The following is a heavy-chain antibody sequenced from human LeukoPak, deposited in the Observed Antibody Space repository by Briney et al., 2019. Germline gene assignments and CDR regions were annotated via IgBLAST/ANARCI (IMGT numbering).Heavy chain of an antibody. V-gene: IGHV1-46*01. D-gene: IGHD5-12*01. CDR2: ISPSSDST. CDR3: ARVYSGYFDY. CDR1: GYTFTGYY. Sequence: ASVKVSCKASGYTFTGYYIHWVRQAPGQGLEWMGIISPSSDSTIYAQKFQGRVTMTRDTSTSTVYMELSTLRSEDTAVYYCARVYSGYFDYWGQGTLVTVSS. J-gene: IGHJ4*02.